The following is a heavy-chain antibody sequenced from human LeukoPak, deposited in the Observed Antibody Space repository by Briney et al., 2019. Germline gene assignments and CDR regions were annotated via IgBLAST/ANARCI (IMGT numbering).Heavy chain of an antibody. CDR1: GGSISSSSYY. D-gene: IGHD5-12*01. V-gene: IGHV4-39*01. CDR3: ARPTGWLRGYFDY. J-gene: IGHJ4*02. CDR2: IYYSGST. Sequence: PSETLSLTCTVSGGSISSSSYYWGWIRQPPGKGLEWIGSIYYSGSTYYNPSLKSRVTISVDTSKNQFSLKLSSVTAADTAVYYCARPTGWLRGYFDYWGQGTLVTVSS.